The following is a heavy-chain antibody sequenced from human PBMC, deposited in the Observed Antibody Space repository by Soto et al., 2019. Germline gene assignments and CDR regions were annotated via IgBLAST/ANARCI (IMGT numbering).Heavy chain of an antibody. CDR1: GFTFSSYS. CDR3: ARDSPIGYCSSTSCPLYYGMDV. CDR2: ISSSSSTI. V-gene: IGHV3-48*01. Sequence: GGSLRLSCAASGFTFSSYSMNWVRQAPGKGLEWVSYISSSSSTIYYADSVKGRFTISRDNAKNSLYLQMNSLRAEDTAVYYCARDSPIGYCSSTSCPLYYGMDVWGQGTTVTVSS. J-gene: IGHJ6*02. D-gene: IGHD2-2*01.